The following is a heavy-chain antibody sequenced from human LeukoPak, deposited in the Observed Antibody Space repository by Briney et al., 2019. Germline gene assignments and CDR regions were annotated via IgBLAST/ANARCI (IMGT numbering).Heavy chain of an antibody. Sequence: PGESLRLSCAAAGLTFSSFCMSWVRQAPGKGLGWVANIKQDGSEKYYVDFVKGRFTISRDNAKNSLYLQMNSLRAEDTAVYYCARVSMVRGARHDYWGQGTLVTVSS. CDR1: GLTFSSFC. CDR2: IKQDGSEK. D-gene: IGHD3-10*01. V-gene: IGHV3-7*01. CDR3: ARVSMVRGARHDY. J-gene: IGHJ4*02.